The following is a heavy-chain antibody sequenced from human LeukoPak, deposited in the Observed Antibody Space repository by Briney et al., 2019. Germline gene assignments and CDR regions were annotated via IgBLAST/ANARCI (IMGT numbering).Heavy chain of an antibody. Sequence: PGGSLRLSCAASGFTFSSYWMSWVRQAPGKGLEWVANIKHDGSEKYYVDSVKGRFTISRDNAKNSLYLQMNSLRTEDTALYYCAKDRRGFGFGGGNYFDYWGQGTLVTVSS. J-gene: IGHJ4*02. V-gene: IGHV3-7*03. CDR3: AKDRRGFGFGGGNYFDY. CDR1: GFTFSSYW. CDR2: IKHDGSEK. D-gene: IGHD3-10*01.